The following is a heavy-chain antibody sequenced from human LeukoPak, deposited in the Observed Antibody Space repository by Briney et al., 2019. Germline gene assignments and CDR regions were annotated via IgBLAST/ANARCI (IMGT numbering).Heavy chain of an antibody. CDR1: GYTFTNYY. CDR3: ARIRDGYNDAYDV. CDR2: INPGGGNT. V-gene: IGHV1-46*01. J-gene: IGHJ3*01. D-gene: IGHD5-24*01. Sequence: ASVKVSCKASGYTFTNYYMHWVRQAPGQGLEWMGLINPGGGNTNYAQNFQGRVTMTRDTSTSTVYMELSSLRSEDTAIYYCARIRDGYNDAYDVWGQGTVVTVPS.